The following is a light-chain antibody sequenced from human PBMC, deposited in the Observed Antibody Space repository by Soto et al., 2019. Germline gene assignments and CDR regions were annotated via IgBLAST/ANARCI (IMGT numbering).Light chain of an antibody. J-gene: IGKJ1*01. V-gene: IGKV1-33*01. CDR3: QQHDSLPWT. CDR2: DAF. Sequence: DIHMTQSPSSLSASVGDRITVTCQASQDISNFLNWYQYKPGEAPKLLIFDAFYLATGVPSRFSGGGFGTDFTFTISSLQPEDNATYYCQQHDSLPWTFGQGTKVDFK. CDR1: QDISNF.